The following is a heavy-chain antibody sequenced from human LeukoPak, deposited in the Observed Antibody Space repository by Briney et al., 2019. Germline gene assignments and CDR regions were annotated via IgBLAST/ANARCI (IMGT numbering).Heavy chain of an antibody. D-gene: IGHD1-14*01. CDR1: GFTFSKYA. CDR2: ISYDGSNK. V-gene: IGHV3-30*18. Sequence: GGSLRLSCEASGFTFSKYAMSWVRQAPGKGLEWVAVISYDGSNKFYPDSVKGRFTISRDNSNLYLQMNSLRAEDTAVYYCAKDGKKWQEPLESWGQGTLVIVSS. J-gene: IGHJ4*02. CDR3: AKDGKKWQEPLES.